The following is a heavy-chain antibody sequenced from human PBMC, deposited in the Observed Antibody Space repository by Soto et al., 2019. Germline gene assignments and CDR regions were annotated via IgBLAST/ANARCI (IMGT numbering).Heavy chain of an antibody. Sequence: PSETLSLTCTVSGGSISSTTYYWGWIRQPPGKGLEWIGSIYYSGSIYYNPSLKSRATISVDTSKNQFSLKLSSVTAADTAVYFCARTVSTVINRHFDYWGQGTLVTVSS. J-gene: IGHJ4*02. CDR2: IYYSGSI. CDR1: GGSISSTTYY. CDR3: ARTVSTVINRHFDY. D-gene: IGHD4-17*01. V-gene: IGHV4-39*01.